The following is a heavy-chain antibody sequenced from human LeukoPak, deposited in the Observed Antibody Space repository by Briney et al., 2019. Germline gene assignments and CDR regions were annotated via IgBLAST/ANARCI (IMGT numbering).Heavy chain of an antibody. CDR3: ARDRGHYDSSGYLFDY. CDR2: LYTSGST. V-gene: IGHV4-4*07. D-gene: IGHD3-22*01. CDR1: GGSISSYY. J-gene: IGHJ4*02. Sequence: SSETLSLTCTVSGGSISSYYWSWIRQPAGKGLEWIGRLYTSGSTNYNPSLKSRVNISIDTSKKQFSLKLSSVTAADTAVYYCARDRGHYDSSGYLFDYWGQGTLVTVSS.